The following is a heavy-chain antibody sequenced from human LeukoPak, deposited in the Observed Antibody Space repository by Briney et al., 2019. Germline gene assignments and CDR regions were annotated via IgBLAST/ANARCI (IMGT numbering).Heavy chain of an antibody. CDR3: ARGDSGSGVTTPFDY. D-gene: IGHD4-17*01. CDR2: INHSGST. CDR1: GGSFSGYH. V-gene: IGHV4-34*01. Sequence: SETLSLTCAVYGGSFSGYHWSWIRQPPGKGLEWIGEINHSGSTNYNPSLKSRVTISVDTSKNQFSLKLSSVTAADTAVYYCARGDSGSGVTTPFDYWGQGTLVTVSS. J-gene: IGHJ4*02.